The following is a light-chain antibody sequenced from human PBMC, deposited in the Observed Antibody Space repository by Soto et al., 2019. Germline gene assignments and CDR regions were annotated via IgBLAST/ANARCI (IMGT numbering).Light chain of an antibody. Sequence: EIVLTQSPGTLSLSPGERATLSCRASQSVSNTYLAWYQQQPGQAPWLLIFDASSRATGIPDRFSGSGSGTDFTLTISRLEPEDFAVYYCQQYGRSPGLFTFGPGTKVDIK. V-gene: IGKV3-20*01. J-gene: IGKJ3*01. CDR3: QQYGRSPGLFT. CDR1: QSVSNTY. CDR2: DAS.